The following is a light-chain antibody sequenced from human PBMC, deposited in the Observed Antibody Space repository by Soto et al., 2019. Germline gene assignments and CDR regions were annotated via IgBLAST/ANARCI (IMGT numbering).Light chain of an antibody. J-gene: IGLJ1*01. CDR1: SSDVGGYND. CDR3: SSYTTNSPYV. CDR2: EVS. Sequence: QSVLTQPASVSGSPGQSITISCTGTSSDVGGYNDVSWCQQHPGKAPELIIYEVSNRPAGVSNRFSGSKSGNTASLTISGLQAEDEADYYCSSYTTNSPYVFGTGTKVTVL. V-gene: IGLV2-14*01.